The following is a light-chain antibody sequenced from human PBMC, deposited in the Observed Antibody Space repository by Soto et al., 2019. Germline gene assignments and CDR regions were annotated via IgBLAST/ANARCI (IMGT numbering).Light chain of an antibody. J-gene: IGLJ1*01. CDR2: RNN. V-gene: IGLV1-47*01. CDR3: AAWDDSLSGYV. CDR1: SSNIGSNY. Sequence: QSALTEPPSASGSPGQWVTNSCSGSSSNIGSNYVYWYQQLPGTAPKLLIYRNNQRPSGVPDRFSGSKSGTSASLAISGLRSEDEADYYCAAWDDSLSGYVFGTGTKVTVL.